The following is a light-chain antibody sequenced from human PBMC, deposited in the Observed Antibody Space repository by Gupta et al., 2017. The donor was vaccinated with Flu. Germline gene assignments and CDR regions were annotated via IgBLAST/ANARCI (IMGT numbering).Light chain of an antibody. CDR3: QQCDTLPFT. CDR2: DAA. V-gene: IGKV1-33*01. J-gene: IGKJ2*01. CDR1: EPVNRC. Sequence: DIQMTQSPSSLSASIGDRVVITCQASEPVNRCLNWYLQRPGKAPTVLVYDAATLEKGVPLRFTGSGSGTKFAFTISSLQPEDIGIYYCQQCDTLPFTFGQGTKLEIK.